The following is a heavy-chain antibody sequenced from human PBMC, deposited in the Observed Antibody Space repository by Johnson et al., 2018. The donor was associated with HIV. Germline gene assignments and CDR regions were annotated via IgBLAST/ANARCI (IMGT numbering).Heavy chain of an antibody. V-gene: IGHV3-7*01. D-gene: IGHD3-22*01. CDR3: AREVYYDSSGYYVDAFDI. CDR1: GFSFDSHA. Sequence: VQLVESGGGLVKPGGSLRLSCAASGFSFDSHAMSWVRQAPGKGLEWVANIKQDGSEKYYVDSVKGRFTISRDNAKNSLYLQMNSLRAEDTAVYYCAREVYYDSSGYYVDAFDIWGQGTMVTVSS. J-gene: IGHJ3*02. CDR2: IKQDGSEK.